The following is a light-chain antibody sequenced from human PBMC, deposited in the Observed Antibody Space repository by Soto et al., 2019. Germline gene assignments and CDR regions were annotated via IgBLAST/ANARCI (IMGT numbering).Light chain of an antibody. Sequence: EIVMTQSPATLSVSPGERATLSCRASQSISTELAWYQQKPGQPPRLLIYSASTRATGVPARFTGSGSGSGFTLTIGGLQSEDFAVYYCKQGHNWPLTFGQGTGWRS. CDR2: SAS. J-gene: IGKJ2*01. V-gene: IGKV3-15*01. CDR3: KQGHNWPLT. CDR1: QSISTE.